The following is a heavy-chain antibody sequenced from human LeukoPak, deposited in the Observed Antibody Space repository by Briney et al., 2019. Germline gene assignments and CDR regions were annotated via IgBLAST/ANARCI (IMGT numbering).Heavy chain of an antibody. CDR3: AAHRVAATGYFDY. CDR2: IIPNLGKA. J-gene: IGHJ4*02. Sequence: SLSLSSTASVGTFTIYAISSGRQTPGQGLEWWGRIIPNLGKANYAQKFQGRVTITADKSTSTAYMELSSLRSEDTAVYYCAAHRVAATGYFDYWGQGTLVTVSS. CDR1: VGTFTIYA. V-gene: IGHV1-69*04. D-gene: IGHD6-19*01.